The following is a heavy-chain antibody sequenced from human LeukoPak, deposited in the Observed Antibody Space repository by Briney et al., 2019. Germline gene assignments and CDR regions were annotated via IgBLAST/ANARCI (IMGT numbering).Heavy chain of an antibody. CDR1: GYTFTGYY. V-gene: IGHV1-2*06. D-gene: IGHD6-19*01. CDR2: INPNSGGT. J-gene: IGHJ4*02. Sequence: ASVKVSCKASGYTFTGYYMHWVRQAPGQGLEWMGRINPNSGGTNYAQKFQGRVTMTRDTSISTAYMELSRLRSADTAVYYCASSYSSGWTFDYWGQGTLVTVSS. CDR3: ASSYSSGWTFDY.